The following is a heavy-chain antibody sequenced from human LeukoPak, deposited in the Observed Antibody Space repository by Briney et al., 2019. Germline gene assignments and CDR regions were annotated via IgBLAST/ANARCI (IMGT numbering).Heavy chain of an antibody. J-gene: IGHJ5*02. CDR1: GGSISSGDVF. D-gene: IGHD1-14*01. CDR2: INYSGSP. Sequence: PSETLSLTCTVSGGSISSGDVFWSWIRQPPGKGLEWIGYINYSGSPYYNPSLKSRVTISVDTSKNQFSLKLSSVTAADTAVYYCARAEFSWGQGTLVTVSS. CDR3: ARAEFS. V-gene: IGHV4-30-4*01.